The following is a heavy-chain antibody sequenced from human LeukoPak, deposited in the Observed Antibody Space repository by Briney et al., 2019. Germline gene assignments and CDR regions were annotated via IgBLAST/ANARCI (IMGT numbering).Heavy chain of an antibody. CDR3: ARGPLRSGYYRPNWFDP. CDR1: GGSFSGYY. D-gene: IGHD3-3*01. V-gene: IGHV4-34*01. Sequence: SETLSLTCAVYGGSFSGYYWSWIRQPPGKGLEWIGEINHSGSTNYNPSLKSRVTISVDTSKNQFSLKLSSVTAADTAVYYCARGPLRSGYYRPNWFDPWGQGTLVTVSS. J-gene: IGHJ5*02. CDR2: INHSGST.